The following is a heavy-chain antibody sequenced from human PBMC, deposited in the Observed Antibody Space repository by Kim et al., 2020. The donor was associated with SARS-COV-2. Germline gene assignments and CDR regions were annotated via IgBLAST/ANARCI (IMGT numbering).Heavy chain of an antibody. CDR2: IGTAGDT. CDR1: GFTFSSYD. V-gene: IGHV3-13*04. J-gene: IGHJ6*02. CDR3: ARGLSSGSYFRPSYYYYGMDV. Sequence: GGSLRLSCAASGFTFSSYDMHWVRQATGKGLEWVSAIGTAGDTYYPGSVKGRFTISRENAKNSLYLQMNSLRAGDTAVYYCARGLSSGSYFRPSYYYYGMDVWGQGTTVTVSS. D-gene: IGHD1-26*01.